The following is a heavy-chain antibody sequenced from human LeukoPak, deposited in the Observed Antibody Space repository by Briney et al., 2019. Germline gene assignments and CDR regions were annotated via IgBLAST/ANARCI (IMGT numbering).Heavy chain of an antibody. CDR1: GYTFTIYY. CDR3: ARERLPGYCSSTNCYLEGVDAFDI. V-gene: IGHV1-46*01. D-gene: IGHD2-2*01. Sequence: GASVKVSCTSSGYTFTIYYMHWVRQSPGQGLEWMGIINPSVCSTSYAQKFQGRVTMTRHTSTSTVYMELSRLRSEDTAVYYCARERLPGYCSSTNCYLEGVDAFDIWGQGTMVTVSS. CDR2: INPSVCST. J-gene: IGHJ3*02.